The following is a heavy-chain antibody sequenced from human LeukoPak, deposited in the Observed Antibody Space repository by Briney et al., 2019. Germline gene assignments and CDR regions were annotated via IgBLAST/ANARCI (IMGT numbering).Heavy chain of an antibody. CDR1: GESLSNHY. V-gene: IGHV4-34*01. D-gene: IGHD6-6*01. CDR3: ARGRGVAARRGFDF. Sequence: PSETLSLSCVVNGESLSNHYWTWIRQPPGKGLEWIGEIEHRGNTNYNPSLKSRVTISVDTSKNEFSLKLKSVTAADTAVFYCARGRGVAARRGFDFWGQGTLVTVSS. J-gene: IGHJ4*02. CDR2: IEHRGNT.